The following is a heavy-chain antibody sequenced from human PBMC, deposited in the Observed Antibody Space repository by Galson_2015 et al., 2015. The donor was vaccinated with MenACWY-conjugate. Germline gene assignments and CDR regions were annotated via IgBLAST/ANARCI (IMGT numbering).Heavy chain of an antibody. CDR1: GFVFSDYY. Sequence: SLRLSCAASGFVFSDYYMTWVRQAPGKGLEWVANIKQDSTEKYYMASVKGRFTISRDSPKNSVFLQMNSLRAEDTAVYYCARSFYYGSGGDSWGQGTLVTVSS. CDR3: ARSFYYGSGGDS. J-gene: IGHJ4*02. CDR2: IKQDSTEK. V-gene: IGHV3-7*03. D-gene: IGHD3-10*01.